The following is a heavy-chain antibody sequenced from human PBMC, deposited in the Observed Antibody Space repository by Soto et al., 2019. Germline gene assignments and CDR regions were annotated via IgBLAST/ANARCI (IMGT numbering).Heavy chain of an antibody. Sequence: EVQLVESGGGLVKPGGSLRLSCAASGFTFSNAWMSWVRQAPGKGLEWVGRIKSKTDGGTTDYAAPVKGRFTISRDDSRNTLYLQMNSLKTEDTAVYYCTTESPYYGSKIDYWGQGTLVTVSS. J-gene: IGHJ4*02. V-gene: IGHV3-15*01. CDR2: IKSKTDGGTT. CDR3: TTESPYYGSKIDY. D-gene: IGHD3-10*01. CDR1: GFTFSNAW.